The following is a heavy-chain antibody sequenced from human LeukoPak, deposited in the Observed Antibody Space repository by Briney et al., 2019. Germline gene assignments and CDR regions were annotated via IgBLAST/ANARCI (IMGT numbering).Heavy chain of an antibody. D-gene: IGHD4-17*01. CDR1: GFTFSNYA. CDR3: ARDRGVYGDDY. J-gene: IGHJ4*02. V-gene: IGHV3-48*01. Sequence: GGSLRLSCAASGFTFSNYAMNWVRQAPGKGLEWVSYISSSSSTIYYADSVRGRFTISRDNAKNSLYLQMNSLRAEDTAVYYCARDRGVYGDDYWGQGTLVTVSS. CDR2: ISSSSSTI.